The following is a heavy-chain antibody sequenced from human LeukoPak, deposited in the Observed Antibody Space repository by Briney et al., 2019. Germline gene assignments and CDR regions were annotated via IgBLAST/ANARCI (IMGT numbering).Heavy chain of an antibody. J-gene: IGHJ6*04. V-gene: IGHV3-21*01. D-gene: IGHD3-10*02. CDR1: GFTFSDYY. Sequence: GGSLRLSCAASGFTFSDYYMNWVRQAPGKGLEWVSSISSSSTYIYYADSVKGRFTISRDNAKNSLYLQMNSLRAEDTAVYYCAELGITMIGGVWGKGTTVTISS. CDR3: AELGITMIGGV. CDR2: ISSSSTYI.